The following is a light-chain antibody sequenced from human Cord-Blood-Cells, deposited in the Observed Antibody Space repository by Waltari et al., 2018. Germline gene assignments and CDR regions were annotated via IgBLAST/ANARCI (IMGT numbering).Light chain of an antibody. CDR2: GAS. Sequence: EIVMTQSPATLSVSPGERAPLSCRASQSVSSNLALYQQKPGQAPRLLIYGASTRATDIPARFSGSGSGTEFTLTISSLQSEDFAVYYCQQYNNWPPYTFGQGTKLEIK. CDR3: QQYNNWPPYT. V-gene: IGKV3-15*01. CDR1: QSVSSN. J-gene: IGKJ2*01.